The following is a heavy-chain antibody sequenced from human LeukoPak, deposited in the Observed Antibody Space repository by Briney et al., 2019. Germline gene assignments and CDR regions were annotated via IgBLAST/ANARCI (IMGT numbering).Heavy chain of an antibody. V-gene: IGHV3-33*01. CDR1: GFTFSSYG. Sequence: GRSLRLSCAASGFTFSSYGMHWVRQAPGKGLEWVSFISFSGHVIYIAESVKGRFTISRDNSKNTLYLQMNSLRAEDTAVYYCARDLYYYGSGSFGKYYYYGMDVWGQGTTVTVSS. J-gene: IGHJ6*02. D-gene: IGHD3-10*01. CDR3: ARDLYYYGSGSFGKYYYYGMDV. CDR2: ISFSGHVI.